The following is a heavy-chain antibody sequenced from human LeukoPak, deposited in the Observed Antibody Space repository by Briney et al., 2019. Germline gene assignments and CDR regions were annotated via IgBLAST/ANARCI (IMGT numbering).Heavy chain of an antibody. D-gene: IGHD3-22*01. CDR3: ARDPYYYDSSGYYGEGFDY. CDR1: GFTVSSNY. J-gene: IGHJ4*02. Sequence: EPGGSLRLSCAASGFTVSSNYMSWVRQAPGKGLEWVSYISSSRNYIFYADSVKGRFTISRDNAKNSLYLQMNSLRAEDTAVYYCARDPYYYDSSGYYGEGFDYWGQGTLVTVSS. V-gene: IGHV3-21*01. CDR2: ISSSRNYI.